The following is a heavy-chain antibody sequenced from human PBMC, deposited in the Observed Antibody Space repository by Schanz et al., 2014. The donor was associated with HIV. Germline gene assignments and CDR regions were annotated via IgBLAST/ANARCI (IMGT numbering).Heavy chain of an antibody. J-gene: IGHJ6*02. CDR3: AREPSFSGLDV. D-gene: IGHD6-6*01. V-gene: IGHV1-2*02. CDR2: FNPNSGGR. CDR1: GYTFIGYY. Sequence: VQLVQSGAEVQKPGSSVKVSCKASGYTFIGYYLHWIRQAPGQGLEWMGWFNPNSGGRIYPQKFEGRVTMTRDTSISTAYMELSSLRYDDTAVYYCAREPSFSGLDVWGQGTTVIVSS.